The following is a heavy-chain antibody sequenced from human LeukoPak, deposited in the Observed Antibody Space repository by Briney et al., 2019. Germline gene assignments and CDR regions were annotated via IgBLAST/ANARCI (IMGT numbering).Heavy chain of an antibody. V-gene: IGHV3-20*04. J-gene: IGHJ4*02. Sequence: GGSLRLSCAASGFTFNNYGMHWVRQAPGKGLEWVSGINWNGGSTGYADSVKGRFTISRDNAKNSLYLQMNSLRAEDTALYYCARDRSMTHFDYWGQGTLVTVSS. CDR1: GFTFNNYG. CDR3: ARDRSMTHFDY. CDR2: INWNGGST.